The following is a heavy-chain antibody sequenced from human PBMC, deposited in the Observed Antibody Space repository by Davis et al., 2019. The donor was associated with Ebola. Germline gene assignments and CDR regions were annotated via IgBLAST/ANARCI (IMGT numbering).Heavy chain of an antibody. J-gene: IGHJ4*02. CDR2: INPSGGST. Sequence: AASVKVSCKASGYTFTSYYMHWVRQAPGQGLEWMGIINPSGGSTSYAQKFQGRVTITADESTSTAYVELSSLKSEDTAVYYCARDNWNDENFDYWGQGTLVTVSS. CDR1: GYTFTSYY. D-gene: IGHD1-20*01. V-gene: IGHV1-46*01. CDR3: ARDNWNDENFDY.